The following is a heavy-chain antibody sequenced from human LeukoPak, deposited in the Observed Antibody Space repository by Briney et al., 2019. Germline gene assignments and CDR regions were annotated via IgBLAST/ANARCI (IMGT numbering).Heavy chain of an antibody. CDR2: IYTSGST. D-gene: IGHD1-26*01. J-gene: IGHJ4*02. Sequence: PSETLSLTCTVSGGSISSYYWSWIRQPPGKGLEWIGYIYTSGSTNYNPSLKSRVTISVDTPKNQFSLKLSSVTAADTAVYYCARQGYSGSYYFDYWGQGTLVTVSS. V-gene: IGHV4-4*09. CDR1: GGSISSYY. CDR3: ARQGYSGSYYFDY.